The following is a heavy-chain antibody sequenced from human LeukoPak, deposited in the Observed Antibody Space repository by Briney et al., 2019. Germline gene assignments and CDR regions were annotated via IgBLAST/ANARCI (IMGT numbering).Heavy chain of an antibody. J-gene: IGHJ6*02. CDR1: GRSISSGGYY. CDR2: IYYSGST. Sequence: SQTLSLTCTVSGRSISSGGYYWSWIRQHPGKGLEWIGYIYYSGSTYYNPSLKSRVTISVDTSKNQSSLKLSSVTAADTAVYYCARENVILAYGMDVWGQGTTVTVSS. V-gene: IGHV4-31*03. D-gene: IGHD3/OR15-3a*01. CDR3: ARENVILAYGMDV.